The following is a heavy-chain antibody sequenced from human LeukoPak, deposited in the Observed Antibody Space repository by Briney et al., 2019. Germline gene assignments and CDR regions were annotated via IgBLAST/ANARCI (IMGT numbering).Heavy chain of an antibody. CDR3: AKDRYSSSSTFTINPFDY. V-gene: IGHV3-53*05. J-gene: IGHJ4*02. D-gene: IGHD6-13*01. CDR2: IYSGGST. Sequence: AGGSPRLSCAASGFTVSSNYMSWVRQAPGKGLEWVSVIYSGGSTYYADSVKGRFTISRDNSKNTLYLQMNSLRVEDTAVYYCAKDRYSSSSTFTINPFDYWGQGILVTVSS. CDR1: GFTVSSNY.